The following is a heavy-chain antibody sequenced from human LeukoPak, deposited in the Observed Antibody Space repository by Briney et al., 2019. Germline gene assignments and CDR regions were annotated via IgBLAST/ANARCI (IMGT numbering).Heavy chain of an antibody. Sequence: SETLSLTCTVSGGSISRYYWSWIRQPPGKGLEWIGYIYYSGSTNYNPPLKSRVTMSVDTSKNHFSRKLSSVTAADTAVYYCARSASNRFNWLGPWGQGTLVTVSS. J-gene: IGHJ5*02. V-gene: IGHV4-59*01. D-gene: IGHD2/OR15-2a*01. CDR3: ARSASNRFNWLGP. CDR2: IYYSGST. CDR1: GGSISRYY.